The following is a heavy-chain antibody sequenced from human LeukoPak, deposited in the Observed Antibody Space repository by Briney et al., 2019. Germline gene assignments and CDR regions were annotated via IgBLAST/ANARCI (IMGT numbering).Heavy chain of an antibody. CDR3: VRDNPRCCGVIPANIDDY. Sequence: HPGGSLRLSCAASGFTFSSYSMNWVRQAPGKGLEWVSYINGGGSPIFYADSVRGRFIISRDNAKNSLYLQMNSLRAEDTAVYYCVRDNPRCCGVIPANIDDYWGQGTLVTVSS. D-gene: IGHD2-21*01. J-gene: IGHJ4*02. CDR1: GFTFSSYS. V-gene: IGHV3-48*04. CDR2: INGGGSPI.